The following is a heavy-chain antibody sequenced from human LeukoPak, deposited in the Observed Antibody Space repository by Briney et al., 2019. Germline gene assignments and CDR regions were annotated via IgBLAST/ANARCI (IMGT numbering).Heavy chain of an antibody. Sequence: GGSLRLSCATSGFTFSDYYMSWIRQAPGKGLEWVSYISSSGGTIYYADSVKGRFTISRDNAKNSLYLQMNSLRDEDTAVYYCARRLRYCSGGSCPAYYFDYWGQGTLVTVSS. J-gene: IGHJ4*02. CDR1: GFTFSDYY. V-gene: IGHV3-11*01. D-gene: IGHD2-15*01. CDR3: ARRLRYCSGGSCPAYYFDY. CDR2: ISSSGGTI.